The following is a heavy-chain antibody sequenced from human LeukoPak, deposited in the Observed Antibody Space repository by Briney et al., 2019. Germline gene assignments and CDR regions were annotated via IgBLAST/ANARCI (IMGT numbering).Heavy chain of an antibody. CDR1: GFTFSSYW. CDR3: MRWSHDSGYYYMDV. J-gene: IGHJ6*03. V-gene: IGHV3-7*01. D-gene: IGHD3-3*01. Sequence: GGSLRLSCAASGFTFSSYWMSWVRQAPGKGLEWVANIKQDGGERYYVDSVKGRFTISRDNAKNSLYLEMNSLRAEDTAVYYCMRWSHDSGYYYMDVWGKGTTVTVSS. CDR2: IKQDGGER.